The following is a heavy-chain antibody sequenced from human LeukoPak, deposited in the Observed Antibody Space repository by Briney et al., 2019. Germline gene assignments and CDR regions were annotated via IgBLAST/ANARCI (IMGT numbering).Heavy chain of an antibody. CDR1: GFTFTTYW. V-gene: IGHV3-7*01. CDR2: IKEDGSEK. D-gene: IGHD3-10*01. J-gene: IGHJ4*02. CDR3: ARAGFTFSDYFGSFFDY. Sequence: GGSLRLSCAASGFTFTTYWMTWVRQAPGKGLELVANIKEDGSEKYYVDSVKGRFTISRDNAKNSLYLQMNSLRAEDTAVYYCARAGFTFSDYFGSFFDYWGQGTLVTVSS.